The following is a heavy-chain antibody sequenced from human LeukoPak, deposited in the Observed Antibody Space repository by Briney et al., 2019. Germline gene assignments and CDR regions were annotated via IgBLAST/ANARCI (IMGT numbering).Heavy chain of an antibody. D-gene: IGHD6-19*01. Sequence: SETLSLTCTVSGGSISDYYWSWVRQPSGKGLEWIGRIHISGTTYYNPSLKSRFTMSIDTSKNQFSLKLSSVTAADTAVYYCAKDLDSSGWSYFDYWGQGTLVTVSS. CDR2: IHISGTT. J-gene: IGHJ4*02. CDR1: GGSISDYY. V-gene: IGHV4-4*07. CDR3: AKDLDSSGWSYFDY.